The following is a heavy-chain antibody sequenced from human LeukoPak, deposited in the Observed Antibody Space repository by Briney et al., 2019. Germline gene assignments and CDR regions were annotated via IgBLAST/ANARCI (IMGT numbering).Heavy chain of an antibody. Sequence: GASVKVSCKASGYTFASYDINWVRQATGQGLEWMGWMNPNSGNTGYAQKFQGRVTMTRNTSISTAYMELSSLRSEDTAVYYCASGHYYDSSGAEFDYWGQGTLVTVSS. CDR2: MNPNSGNT. CDR3: ASGHYYDSSGAEFDY. V-gene: IGHV1-8*01. CDR1: GYTFASYD. D-gene: IGHD3-22*01. J-gene: IGHJ4*02.